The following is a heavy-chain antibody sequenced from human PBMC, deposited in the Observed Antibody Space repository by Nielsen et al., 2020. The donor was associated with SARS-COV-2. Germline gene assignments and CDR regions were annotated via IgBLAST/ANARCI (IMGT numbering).Heavy chain of an antibody. D-gene: IGHD6-19*01. CDR2: ISGSTGKT. CDR3: TTEGSSGWFYYFDY. Sequence: GGSLRLSCAASGFTFSDYYMSWIRQAPGKGLEWVSYISGSTGKTNYADSVKGRFSISRDNAKNSLYLQMNSLKTEDTAVYYCTTEGSSGWFYYFDYWGQGTLVTVSS. V-gene: IGHV3-11*05. CDR1: GFTFSDYY. J-gene: IGHJ4*02.